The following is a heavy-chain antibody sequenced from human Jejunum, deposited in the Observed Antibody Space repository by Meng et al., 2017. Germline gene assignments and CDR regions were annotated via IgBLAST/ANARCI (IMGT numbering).Heavy chain of an antibody. J-gene: IGHJ4*02. V-gene: IGHV4-4*02. CDR2: IHHSGST. CDR3: AREWSGSYRHFDY. D-gene: IGHD1-26*01. CDR1: GGSTSTSDG. Sequence: ESGPGLLKPSGSLSLTYGVSGGSTSTSDGWSWVRQPPGKGLEWIGEIHHSGSTNYNPSHKSRVTISVDKSKNQFSLKLNSVTAADTAVYYCAREWSGSYRHFDYWGQGTLVTVSS.